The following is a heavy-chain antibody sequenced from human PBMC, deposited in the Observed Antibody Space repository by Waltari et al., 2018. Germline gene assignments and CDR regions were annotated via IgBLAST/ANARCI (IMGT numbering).Heavy chain of an antibody. J-gene: IGHJ4*02. CDR3: AKDAFGNTYMDH. D-gene: IGHD3-16*01. CDR2: LWFEGGDE. Sequence: QLQLVESGGGVVQPGKALRLSWAASGLRLSHYGMHWVRQAPGRGLEWVALLWFEGGDEYYADSVRGRFTISRDNSKNILYLHMDSLRVDDTAVYYCAKDAFGNTYMDHWGQGTLVTVSS. V-gene: IGHV3-30*18. CDR1: GLRLSHYG.